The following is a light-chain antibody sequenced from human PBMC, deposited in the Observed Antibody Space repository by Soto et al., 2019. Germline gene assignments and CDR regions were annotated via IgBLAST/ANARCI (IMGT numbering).Light chain of an antibody. Sequence: IQMTQSPSSLSASVGVRVTITCRASQTINAFISWYQQQPGKAPSLLIYGSSTLQSGVPSRFSGSGSGTDFTLTISTLQPEDVATYFCQQSYDTPYTFGQATNLEIK. J-gene: IGKJ2*01. CDR2: GSS. CDR3: QQSYDTPYT. V-gene: IGKV1-39*01. CDR1: QTINAF.